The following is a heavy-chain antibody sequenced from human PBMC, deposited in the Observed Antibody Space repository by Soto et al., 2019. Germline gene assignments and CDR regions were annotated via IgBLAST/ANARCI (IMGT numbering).Heavy chain of an antibody. J-gene: IGHJ6*02. Sequence: PGGSLRLSCVASGFSFSSGYAMSWVRQARGKGLEWVSSIVGVGGTTYFANSVKGRFTISRDNSRNTLYLQMSSLRADDTALYYCAKNWGGRAYFYAMAVWGQGTTVPVSS. CDR1: GFSFSSGYA. CDR3: AKNWGGRAYFYAMAV. V-gene: IGHV3-23*01. D-gene: IGHD7-27*01. CDR2: IVGVGGTT.